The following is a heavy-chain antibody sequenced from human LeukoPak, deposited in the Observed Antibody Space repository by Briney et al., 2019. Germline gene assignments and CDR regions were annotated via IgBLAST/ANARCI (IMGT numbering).Heavy chain of an antibody. J-gene: IGHJ4*02. CDR2: INPTTGGT. V-gene: IGHV1-2*02. CDR3: ATVAVRSTSWYVNY. Sequence: ASVKVSCKASGYTFSGFYMHWVRQAPGQGLEWMGWINPTTGGTNYAQKFQGRVTMTRDTSISTAYMEMSSLISDDTAVYYCATVAVRSTSWYVNYWGQGTLATVSS. D-gene: IGHD6-13*01. CDR1: GYTFSGFY.